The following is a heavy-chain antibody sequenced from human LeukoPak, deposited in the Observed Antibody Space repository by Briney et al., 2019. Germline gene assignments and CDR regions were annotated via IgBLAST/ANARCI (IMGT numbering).Heavy chain of an antibody. D-gene: IGHD6-19*01. Sequence: SVKVSCKASGGTFSSYAISWVRQAPGQGLEWMGGIIPIFGTANYAQKFQGRVTITADESTSTAYMELSSLRSEDTAVYYCARQSRQYSSGWYSMGYWGQGTLVTVSS. CDR3: ARQSRQYSSGWYSMGY. CDR2: IIPIFGTA. J-gene: IGHJ4*02. CDR1: GGTFSSYA. V-gene: IGHV1-69*13.